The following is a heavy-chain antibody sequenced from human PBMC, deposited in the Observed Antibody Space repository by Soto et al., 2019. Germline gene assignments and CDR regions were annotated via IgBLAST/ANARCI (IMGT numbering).Heavy chain of an antibody. V-gene: IGHV1-2*04. D-gene: IGHD1-26*01. CDR3: ARWVGASNWFDP. CDR1: GYTFTGYH. J-gene: IGHJ5*02. Sequence: SVKVSCKTSGYTFTGYHIQWVRQAPGQGLEWMGWINTNTGDTNYAQKFQGWVTMTRDTSINTAYVQLSRLTSDDTAVYYCARWVGASNWFDPWGQGTLVTVSS. CDR2: INTNTGDT.